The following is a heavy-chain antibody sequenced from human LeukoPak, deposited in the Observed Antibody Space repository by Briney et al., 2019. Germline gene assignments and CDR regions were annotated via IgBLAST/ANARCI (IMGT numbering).Heavy chain of an antibody. D-gene: IGHD3-10*01. CDR3: ARDRFGYWYFDL. Sequence: SGTLSLTCTVSGGSISSYYWSWIPQPAGKGLEWIGRIYTSGSTNYNPSLKSRVTMSVDTSKNQFSLKLTSVTAADTAVYYCARDRFGYWYFDLWGRGTLVTVSS. CDR2: IYTSGST. CDR1: GGSISSYY. J-gene: IGHJ2*01. V-gene: IGHV4-4*07.